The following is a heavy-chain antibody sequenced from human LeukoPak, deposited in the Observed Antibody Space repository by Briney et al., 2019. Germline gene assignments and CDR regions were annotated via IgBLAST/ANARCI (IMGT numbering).Heavy chain of an antibody. Sequence: SETLSLTCAVYGGSFSGYYWSWIRQPPGKGLEWIGEINHSGSTNYNPSLKSRVTISVDTSKNQFSLKLSSVTAADTAEYYCARGRYSYGLFDYWGQGTLVTVSS. CDR2: INHSGST. CDR3: ARGRYSYGLFDY. D-gene: IGHD5-18*01. V-gene: IGHV4-34*01. CDR1: GGSFSGYY. J-gene: IGHJ4*02.